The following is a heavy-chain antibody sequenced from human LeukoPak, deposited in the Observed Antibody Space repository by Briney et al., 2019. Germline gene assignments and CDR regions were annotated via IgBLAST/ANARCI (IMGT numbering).Heavy chain of an antibody. CDR1: GGSISSYY. D-gene: IGHD6-13*01. CDR2: IYTSGST. Sequence: SETLSLTCTVSGGSISSYYWSWIRQPAGKGLEWIGRIYTSGSTNYNPSLKSRVTISVDTSKNQFSLKLSSVTAADTAVYYCARVIAAAGTWWFDPWGQGTLVTVSS. J-gene: IGHJ5*02. CDR3: ARVIAAAGTWWFDP. V-gene: IGHV4-4*07.